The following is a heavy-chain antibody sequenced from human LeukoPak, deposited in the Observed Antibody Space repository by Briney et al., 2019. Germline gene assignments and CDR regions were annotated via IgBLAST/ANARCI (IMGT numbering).Heavy chain of an antibody. D-gene: IGHD2-21*02. CDR2: INPNSGGT. CDR3: ARVVMDIVVVTATFDY. J-gene: IGHJ4*02. V-gene: IGHV1-2*02. Sequence: ASVKVSCKASGYTFTGYYMHWVRQAPGQGLEWMGWINPNSGGTNYAQKFQGRVTMTRDTSISTAYMELSRLRSDDTAVYYCARVVMDIVVVTATFDYWGQGTLVTVSS. CDR1: GYTFTGYY.